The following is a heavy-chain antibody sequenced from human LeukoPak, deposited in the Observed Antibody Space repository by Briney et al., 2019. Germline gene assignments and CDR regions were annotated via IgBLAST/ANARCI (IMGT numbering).Heavy chain of an antibody. Sequence: GGSLRLSCAASGFIFSSYSMNWVRQAPGKGLEWVSYISSSSSTIDYADSVKGRFTISRDNAKKSMYLQMSSLRVEDTAVYYCARVWCSGGMCWDYWGQGTLVTVSS. D-gene: IGHD2-15*01. J-gene: IGHJ4*02. CDR2: ISSSSSTI. CDR3: ARVWCSGGMCWDY. CDR1: GFIFSSYS. V-gene: IGHV3-48*04.